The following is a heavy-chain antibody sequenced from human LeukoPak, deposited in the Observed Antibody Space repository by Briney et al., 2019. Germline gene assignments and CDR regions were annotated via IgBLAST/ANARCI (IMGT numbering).Heavy chain of an antibody. J-gene: IGHJ6*03. CDR3: ASNMNNYYDSSGYYPNYYYYYMDV. CDR2: IYTSGST. D-gene: IGHD3-22*01. CDR1: GGSISSYY. V-gene: IGHV4-4*09. Sequence: SETLSLTCTVSGGSISSYYWSWIRQPPGKGLEWIGYIYTSGSTNYNPSLKSRVTISVDTSKNQLSLKLSSVTAADTAVYYCASNMNNYYDSSGYYPNYYYYYMDVWGKGTTVTVSS.